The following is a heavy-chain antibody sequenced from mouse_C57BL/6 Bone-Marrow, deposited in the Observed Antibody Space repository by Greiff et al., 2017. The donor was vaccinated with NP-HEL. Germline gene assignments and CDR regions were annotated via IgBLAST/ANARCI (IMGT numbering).Heavy chain of an antibody. CDR1: GFNIKDYY. D-gene: IGHD1-1*01. V-gene: IGHV14-1*01. CDR3: TLTVGFAY. J-gene: IGHJ3*01. Sequence: EVQLVESGAELVRPGASVKLSCTASGFNIKDYYMHWVKQRPEQGLEWIGRIDPEDGDTAYGPKFQGKATMTADTSSNPAYLQLSSLTSEDPAVYYCTLTVGFAYWGQGTLVTVSA. CDR2: IDPEDGDT.